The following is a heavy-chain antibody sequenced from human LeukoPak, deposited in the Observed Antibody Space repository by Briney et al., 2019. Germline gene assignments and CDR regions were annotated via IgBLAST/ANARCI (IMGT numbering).Heavy chain of an antibody. D-gene: IGHD3-10*01. V-gene: IGHV3-48*03. CDR3: AKDIWFGGSHGAFDI. J-gene: IGHJ3*02. CDR1: GFTFGRYE. Sequence: GGSLRLSCAASGFTFGRYEMNWVRQAPGKGLEWVSYIGTIISTTYYADSVKGRFTISRDNAKNSLYLQMNSLRAEDTALYYCAKDIWFGGSHGAFDIWGQGTMVTVSS. CDR2: IGTIISTT.